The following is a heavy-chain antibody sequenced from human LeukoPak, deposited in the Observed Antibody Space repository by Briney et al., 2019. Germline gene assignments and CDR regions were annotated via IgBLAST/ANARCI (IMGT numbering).Heavy chain of an antibody. D-gene: IGHD2-2*01. CDR3: ARANYQLLYYYYYYYMDV. V-gene: IGHV1-2*02. J-gene: IGHJ6*03. CDR1: GYTFTSYY. Sequence: GASVKVSCKASGYTFTSYYMHWVRQAPGQGLEWMGWINPNSGGTNYAQKFQGRVTMTRDTSISTAYMELSRLRSDDTAVYYCARANYQLLYYYYYYYMDVWGKGTTVTISS. CDR2: INPNSGGT.